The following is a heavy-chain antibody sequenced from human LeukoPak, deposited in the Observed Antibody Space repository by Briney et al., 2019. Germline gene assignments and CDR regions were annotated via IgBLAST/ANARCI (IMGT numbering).Heavy chain of an antibody. Sequence: GASVKVSCKASGYTFTSYGISWVRQAPGQGLEWMGWISAYNGNTNYAQKLQGRVTMTTDTSTSTAYMELRSLRSDDTAVYYCARTYSSLTRPYYFDYWGQGTLVTVSS. CDR3: ARTYSSLTRPYYFDY. J-gene: IGHJ4*02. D-gene: IGHD6-6*01. CDR2: ISAYNGNT. V-gene: IGHV1-18*01. CDR1: GYTFTSYG.